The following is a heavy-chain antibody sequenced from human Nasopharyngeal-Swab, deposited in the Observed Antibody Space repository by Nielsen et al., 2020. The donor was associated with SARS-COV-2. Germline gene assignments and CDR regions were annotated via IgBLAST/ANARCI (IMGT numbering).Heavy chain of an antibody. V-gene: IGHV1-46*01. Sequence: ASVKVSCKASGYTFTSYYMHWVRQAPGQGLEWMGIINPSGGSTSYAQKFQGRVTMTRDTSTSTVYMELSSLRSEDTAVYYCARGRGLRFLSPHWFDPWDQGTLVTVSS. J-gene: IGHJ5*02. D-gene: IGHD3-3*01. CDR2: INPSGGST. CDR1: GYTFTSYY. CDR3: ARGRGLRFLSPHWFDP.